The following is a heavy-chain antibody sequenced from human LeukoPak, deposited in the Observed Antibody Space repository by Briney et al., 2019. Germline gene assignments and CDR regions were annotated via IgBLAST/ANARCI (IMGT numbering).Heavy chain of an antibody. CDR3: ARGYEFWRGYLDY. J-gene: IGHJ4*02. Sequence: ASVKVSCKASGYTFSGYYMHWVRQAPGQGLEWMGWINPNSGGTNYAQEVQGRVTMTRDTSISTAYMELSRLRSDDTAVYYCARGYEFWRGYLDYWGQGTLVTVSS. D-gene: IGHD3-3*01. CDR2: INPNSGGT. CDR1: GYTFSGYY. V-gene: IGHV1-2*02.